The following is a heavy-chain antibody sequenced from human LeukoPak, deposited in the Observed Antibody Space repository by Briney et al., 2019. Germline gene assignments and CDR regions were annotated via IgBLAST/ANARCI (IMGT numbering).Heavy chain of an antibody. CDR1: GYTFTSSD. V-gene: IGHV1-2*02. Sequence: ASVKVSCKAYGYTFTSSDINWVRQAPGQGLEWMGWINPNSGGTNYAQKFQGRVTMTRDTSISTAYMELSRLRSGDTAVYYCAREKNRSLGYSYGLGYWGQGTLVTVSS. CDR3: AREKNRSLGYSYGLGY. D-gene: IGHD5-18*01. J-gene: IGHJ4*02. CDR2: INPNSGGT.